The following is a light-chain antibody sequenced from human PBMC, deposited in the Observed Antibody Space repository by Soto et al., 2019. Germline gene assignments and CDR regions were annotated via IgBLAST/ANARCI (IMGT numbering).Light chain of an antibody. J-gene: IGKJ1*01. Sequence: DIVMTQTPLSLSLTPGQPASRSSQSSQSLLHSNGYNYLDWYLQKPGQSPQVLIYVGSNRASGVPDRFSGSGSGTDFTLKISRVEAEDVGVYYCMQALQTRTFGQGTKVDIK. CDR1: QSLLHSNGYNY. V-gene: IGKV2-28*01. CDR3: MQALQTRT. CDR2: VGS.